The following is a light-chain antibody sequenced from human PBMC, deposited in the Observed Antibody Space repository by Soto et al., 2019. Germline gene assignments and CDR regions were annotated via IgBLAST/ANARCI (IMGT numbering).Light chain of an antibody. Sequence: VVTQEPSLTVSPGGTVTLTCAASTGAVTSDSYPSWFQQKPGQAPRALIYTISNKHSWTPARFSGSLLGGKAALTLSDVQPEYEAAYFCLLYYVGVHVFVPGTKVTVL. V-gene: IGLV7-43*01. CDR3: LLYYVGVHV. J-gene: IGLJ1*01. CDR1: TGAVTSDSY. CDR2: TIS.